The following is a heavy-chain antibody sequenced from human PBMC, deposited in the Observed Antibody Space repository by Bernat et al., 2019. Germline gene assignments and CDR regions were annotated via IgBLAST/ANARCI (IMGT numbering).Heavy chain of an antibody. D-gene: IGHD2-2*01. J-gene: IGHJ3*02. CDR3: AVAYAMNDAFDI. CDR1: GGSIGSGGYY. V-gene: IGHV4-31*03. CDR2: VYNSGTS. Sequence: QVQLQESGPGLVKPSETLSLTCTVSGGSIGSGGYYWSWFRQHPGKGLEWIGYVYNSGTSFYNTSLESRVSISVDTSKTQLSLKLNSVTAADTAVYYCAVAYAMNDAFDIWGQGTMVTVSS.